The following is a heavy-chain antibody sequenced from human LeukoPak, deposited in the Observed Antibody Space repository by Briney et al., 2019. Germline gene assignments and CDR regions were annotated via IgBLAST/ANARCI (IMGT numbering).Heavy chain of an antibody. V-gene: IGHV3-7*01. CDR2: VNQDGSEK. J-gene: IGHJ4*02. Sequence: GGSLRLSCAASGFTFSSYSRNWVRQAPGKGLEWVGNVNQDGSEKFYVDSVKGRFTISRDNAKNSLYLQVNSLRAEDTAVYYCVRGFGRTGDGGYWGQGTLVTVSS. CDR3: VRGFGRTGDGGY. D-gene: IGHD2-15*01. CDR1: GFTFSSYS.